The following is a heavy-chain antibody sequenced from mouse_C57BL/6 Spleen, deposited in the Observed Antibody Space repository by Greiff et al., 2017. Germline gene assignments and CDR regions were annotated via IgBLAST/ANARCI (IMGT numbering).Heavy chain of an antibody. CDR2: INPYNGGT. D-gene: IGHD4-1*01. CDR3: ARVRGDWDWFAY. V-gene: IGHV1-19*01. J-gene: IGHJ3*01. CDR1: GYTFTDYY. Sequence: EVQLQQSGPVLVKPGASVKMSCKASGYTFTDYYMNWVKQSHGKSLEWIGVINPYNGGTSYNQKFKGKATLTVDKSSSTAYMELNSLTSEDSAVYYCARVRGDWDWFAYWGQGTRVTVSA.